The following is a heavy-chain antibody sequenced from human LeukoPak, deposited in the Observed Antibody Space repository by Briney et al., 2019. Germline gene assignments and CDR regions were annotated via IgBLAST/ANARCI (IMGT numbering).Heavy chain of an antibody. V-gene: IGHV4-31*03. CDR2: IYYSGST. J-gene: IGHJ3*02. D-gene: IGHD3-22*01. CDR1: GGSISSGGYY. CDR3: ARVENMIYYDSRAGAFDI. Sequence: SETLSLTCTVSGGSISSGGYYWSWIRQHPGKGLEWIGYIYYSGSTYYNPSLKSRVTISVDTSKNQFSLKLSSVTAADTAVYYCARVENMIYYDSRAGAFDIWGQGTMVTVSS.